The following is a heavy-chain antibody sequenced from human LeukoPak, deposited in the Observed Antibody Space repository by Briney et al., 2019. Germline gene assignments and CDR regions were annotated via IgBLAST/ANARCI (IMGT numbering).Heavy chain of an antibody. V-gene: IGHV3-23*01. J-gene: IGHJ4*02. CDR3: AKDRMMAQ. Sequence: GGPLRLPCRASGFPFSAFAMPWAPQAPGKGLEWVSVISTSGANTYYADSVKGRFTISRDNSKNTLFLQMSSLRAEDTAVYYCAKDRMMAQWGQGTLVTVSS. CDR2: ISTSGANT. D-gene: IGHD3-16*01. CDR1: GFPFSAFA.